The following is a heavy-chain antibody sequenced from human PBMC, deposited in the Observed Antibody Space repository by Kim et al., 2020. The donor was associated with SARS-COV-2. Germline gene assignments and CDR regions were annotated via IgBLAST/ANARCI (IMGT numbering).Heavy chain of an antibody. CDR2: VYHSGTT. V-gene: IGHV4-39*01. Sequence: SETLSLTCTVSGDSISSSFNYWGWIRQPPGKGLEWIGSVYHSGTTYYSPSLKSRVAVSVDTSKNNFSLKVTSVTAADTAVFFCARHQHDSSGFVECWGQGILVTVSS. CDR3: ARHQHDSSGFVEC. CDR1: GDSISSSFNY. D-gene: IGHD3-22*01. J-gene: IGHJ4*02.